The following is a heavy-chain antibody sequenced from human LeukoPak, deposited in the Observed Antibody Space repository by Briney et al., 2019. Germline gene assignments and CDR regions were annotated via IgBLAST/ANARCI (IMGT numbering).Heavy chain of an antibody. D-gene: IGHD3-10*01. CDR3: ANSLWFEELYADY. Sequence: PGGSLRLSCAASGFTVSSNYMSWVRQAPGKGLEWVSVIYSGGSTYCADSVKGRFTISRDNSKNTLYLQMNSLRAEDTAVYYCANSLWFEELYADYWGQGTLVTVSS. CDR2: IYSGGST. CDR1: GFTVSSNY. J-gene: IGHJ4*02. V-gene: IGHV3-53*01.